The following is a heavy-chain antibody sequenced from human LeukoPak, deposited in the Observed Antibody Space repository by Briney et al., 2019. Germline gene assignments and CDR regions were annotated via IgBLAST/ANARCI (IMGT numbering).Heavy chain of an antibody. V-gene: IGHV3-33*01. CDR2: IWYDGIHK. J-gene: IGHJ4*02. D-gene: IGHD4-11*01. CDR1: GFIFSDYA. CDR3: VRVSRNSNYFYSFDW. Sequence: QPGGSLRLSCSASGFIFSDYAIPWVRQAPGKGLEWVAAIWYDGIHKYYADSVNGRFTICRDNSKNTLYLQMSSLSAEDTAVYYCVRVSRNSNYFYSFDWWGQGVLVTVSS.